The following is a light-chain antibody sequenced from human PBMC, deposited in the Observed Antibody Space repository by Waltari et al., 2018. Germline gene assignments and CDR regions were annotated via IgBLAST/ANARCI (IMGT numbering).Light chain of an antibody. Sequence: IVLTQSPATLSLSPGERATLSCRASEYMTNYLAWYQQKPGQAPRLLIYDASNGAAGTPTRFSGCGSGTDFTLTISSLQPEDFAVYYCQQRSSWPYTFGQGTKLEIK. V-gene: IGKV3-11*01. J-gene: IGKJ2*01. CDR3: QQRSSWPYT. CDR2: DAS. CDR1: EYMTNY.